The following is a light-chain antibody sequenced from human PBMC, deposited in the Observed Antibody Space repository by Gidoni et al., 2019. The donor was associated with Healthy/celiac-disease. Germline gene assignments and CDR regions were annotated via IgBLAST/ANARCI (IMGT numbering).Light chain of an antibody. V-gene: IGKV1-9*01. Sequence: DIQLTQSPSFLSASVRDRVTITCRASQGISSYLAWYQQKPGKAPKLLIYAASTFQSGVPSRFSGSGSGTEFTLTISSLQPEDFATYYCRQLNSYPYTFGQGTKLEIK. CDR3: RQLNSYPYT. J-gene: IGKJ2*01. CDR1: QGISSY. CDR2: AAS.